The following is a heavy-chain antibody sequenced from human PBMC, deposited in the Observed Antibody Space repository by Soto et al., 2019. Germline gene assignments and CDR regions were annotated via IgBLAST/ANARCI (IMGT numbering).Heavy chain of an antibody. Sequence: PGGSLRLSCEASGFTFSDHAMNWVRQAPGKGLEWVSAISGSAGSTYYADSVKGRFTISRDNSKNTLYLQMDTLRAEDTAVYYCAKSGGPPVYATDYWGQGTLVTVSS. J-gene: IGHJ4*02. D-gene: IGHD2-8*01. V-gene: IGHV3-23*01. CDR3: AKSGGPPVYATDY. CDR1: GFTFSDHA. CDR2: ISGSAGST.